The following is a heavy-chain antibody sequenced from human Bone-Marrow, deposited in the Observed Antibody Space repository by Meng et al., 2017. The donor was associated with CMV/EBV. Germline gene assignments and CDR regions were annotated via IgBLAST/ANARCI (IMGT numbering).Heavy chain of an antibody. Sequence: GGSLRLSCAASGFTFSSYEMNWVRQAPGKRLEWVSYITSSGATIYYADSVKGRFTISRDNAKNSLYLQMNSLRAEDTTVYYCARERVGWELTYYYYYGMDVWGQGTTVTVSS. CDR1: GFTFSSYE. J-gene: IGHJ6*02. V-gene: IGHV3-48*03. CDR3: ARERVGWELTYYYYYGMDV. CDR2: ITSSGATI. D-gene: IGHD1-26*01.